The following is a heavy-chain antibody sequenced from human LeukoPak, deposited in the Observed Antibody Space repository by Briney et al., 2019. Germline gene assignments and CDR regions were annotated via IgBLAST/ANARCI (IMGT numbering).Heavy chain of an antibody. CDR2: IWYDGSIK. CDR1: GFTFSDYY. Sequence: GGSLRLSCAASGFTFSDYYMSWIRQAPGKGLEWVAIIWYDGSIKYFTDSVKGRFTISRDNSKSTLYLQMNSLRSEDTAVYYRARDRSTRYFDLWGRGTLVTVSS. J-gene: IGHJ2*01. V-gene: IGHV3-33*08. CDR3: ARDRSTRYFDL. D-gene: IGHD2-2*01.